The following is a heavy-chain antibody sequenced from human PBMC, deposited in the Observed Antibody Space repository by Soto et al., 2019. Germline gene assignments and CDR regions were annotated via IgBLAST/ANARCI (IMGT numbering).Heavy chain of an antibody. D-gene: IGHD2-2*01. V-gene: IGHV3-23*01. CDR2: VRGSGGST. CDR1: GFTFSSYA. CDR3: AHRVADESWCNSASCLLIAFDV. Sequence: EVQLLESGGGLVHPGGSLRLSCAASGFTFSSYAMSWVRQAPGKGLEWVSAVRGSGGSTYYADSVKGRFTVSRDNSKNTLYLQMDSLRAEDTAIYYCAHRVADESWCNSASCLLIAFDVWGQGTMVTVSS. J-gene: IGHJ3*01.